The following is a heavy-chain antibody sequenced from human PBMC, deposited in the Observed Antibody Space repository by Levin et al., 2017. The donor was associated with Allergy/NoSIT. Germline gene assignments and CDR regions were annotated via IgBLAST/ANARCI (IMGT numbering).Heavy chain of an antibody. V-gene: IGHV3-73*01. D-gene: IGHD6-6*01. CDR2: IKTKANKYAT. Sequence: PGGSLRLSCAASGFTFSGSDMHWVRQASGKGLEWVGRIKTKANKYATAYAVSVKGRFTISRDDSTHTAYLQMTSLKTDDTAVYYCVAIYSRSSPYSTNSGQGALVTVSS. J-gene: IGHJ4*02. CDR3: VAIYSRSSPYSTN. CDR1: GFTFSGSD.